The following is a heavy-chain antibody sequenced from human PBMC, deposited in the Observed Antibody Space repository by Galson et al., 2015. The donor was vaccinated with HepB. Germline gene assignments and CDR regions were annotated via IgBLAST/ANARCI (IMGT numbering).Heavy chain of an antibody. J-gene: IGHJ4*02. D-gene: IGHD4-23*01. CDR1: GFTLSSYW. CDR2: INSDGSST. CDR3: ARTTVVTPGDY. V-gene: IGHV3-74*01. Sequence: SLRLSCAASGFTLSSYWMHWVRQAPGKGLVWVSRINSDGSSTSYADSVKGRFTISRDNAKNTLYLQMNSLRAEDTAVYYCARTTVVTPGDYWVQGTLVTVSS.